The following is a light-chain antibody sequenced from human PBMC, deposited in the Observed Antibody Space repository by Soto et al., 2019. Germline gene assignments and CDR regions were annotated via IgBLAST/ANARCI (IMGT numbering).Light chain of an antibody. CDR3: QQYNNWPRT. J-gene: IGKJ1*01. Sequence: EIVMTHSPATLSVSPGERATLSCRASQSVSSNLAWYHQKPGQAPRLLIYGASTRATGIPARFSGSGSGTEFTLANSSLQSEDFAVYYCQQYNNWPRTFGQGTKVEIK. CDR2: GAS. CDR1: QSVSSN. V-gene: IGKV3-15*01.